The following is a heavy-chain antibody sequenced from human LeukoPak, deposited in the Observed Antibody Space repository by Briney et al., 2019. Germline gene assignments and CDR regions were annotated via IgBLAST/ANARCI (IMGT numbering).Heavy chain of an antibody. CDR1: GYSISSGYY. D-gene: IGHD6-13*01. CDR3: ARDRGGAAASFDFDY. V-gene: IGHV4-38-2*02. Sequence: SETLSLTCTVSGYSISSGYYWGWIRQPPGKGLEWIGSIYHSGSTYYNPSLKSRVTISVDTSKNQFSLKLSSVTAADTAVYYCARDRGGAAASFDFDYWGQGTLVTVSS. J-gene: IGHJ4*02. CDR2: IYHSGST.